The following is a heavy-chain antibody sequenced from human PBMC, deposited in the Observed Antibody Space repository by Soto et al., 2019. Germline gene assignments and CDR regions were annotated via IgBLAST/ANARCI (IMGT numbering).Heavy chain of an antibody. CDR3: VKDKSAGSSGWRGFDY. Sequence: SLRLSCAASGFTFDNYAIHWVRQTPGKGLEWVSGINWNSGLIVYANSVKGRFTISRDNAKNSLYLQVSSLKTEDTALYYCVKDKSAGSSGWRGFDYWGQGTLVTVSS. J-gene: IGHJ4*02. D-gene: IGHD6-19*01. V-gene: IGHV3-9*01. CDR2: INWNSGLI. CDR1: GFTFDNYA.